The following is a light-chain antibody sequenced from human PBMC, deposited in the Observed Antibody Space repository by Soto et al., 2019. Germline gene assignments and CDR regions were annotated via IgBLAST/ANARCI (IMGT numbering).Light chain of an antibody. V-gene: IGLV2-14*01. CDR2: EVS. Sequence: QSVLTQPASVSGSPGQSITISCTGTSSDVGGYNYVSWYQQHPGKAPNLMIYEVSNRPAGVSNRFSGSKSGNTASLTISGLQAEDAADYYCSSYTSSSTLRVFGTGTKVTVL. CDR1: SSDVGGYNY. CDR3: SSYTSSSTLRV. J-gene: IGLJ1*01.